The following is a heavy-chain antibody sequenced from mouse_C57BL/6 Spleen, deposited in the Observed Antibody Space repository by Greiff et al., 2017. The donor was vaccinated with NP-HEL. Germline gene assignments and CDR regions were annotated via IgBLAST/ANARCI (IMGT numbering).Heavy chain of an antibody. CDR1: GYTFTSYW. Sequence: QVQLQQPGAELVKPGASVKMSCKASGYTFTSYWITWVKQRPGQGLEWIGDIYPGSGSTNYNEKFKSKATLTVDTSSSTAYMQLSSLTSEDSAVYYCGRSPFTTVVATGYFDYWGQGTTLTVSS. D-gene: IGHD1-1*01. CDR3: GRSPFTTVVATGYFDY. CDR2: IYPGSGST. J-gene: IGHJ2*01. V-gene: IGHV1-55*01.